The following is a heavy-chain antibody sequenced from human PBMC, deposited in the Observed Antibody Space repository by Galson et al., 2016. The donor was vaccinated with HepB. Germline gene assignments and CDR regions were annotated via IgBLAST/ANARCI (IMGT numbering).Heavy chain of an antibody. CDR1: GDSVSSNSAA. Sequence: CAISGDSVSSNSAAWNWIRQSPSRGLEWLGRTYYRSRWYNEYAVSVKSRIIINPDTSKNQFSLQLNSVTPEDTGVYYCTRDWDPLLSACDIWGLGTMVTVSS. CDR3: TRDWDPLLSACDI. V-gene: IGHV6-1*01. D-gene: IGHD1-26*01. J-gene: IGHJ3*02. CDR2: TYYRSRWYN.